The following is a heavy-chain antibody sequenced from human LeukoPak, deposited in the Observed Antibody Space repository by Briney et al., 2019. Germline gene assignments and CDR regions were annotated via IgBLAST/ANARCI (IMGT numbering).Heavy chain of an antibody. Sequence: PGGSLRLSCAASGFTFSSYEMNWVRQAPGKGLEWVSYISNSGSTTYYADSVKGRFTISRDNSKNTLYLQMNSLRAEDTAVYYCAKNPRVYGDYAGSWFDPWGQGTLVTVSS. CDR1: GFTFSSYE. CDR2: ISNSGSTT. D-gene: IGHD4-17*01. CDR3: AKNPRVYGDYAGSWFDP. J-gene: IGHJ5*02. V-gene: IGHV3-48*03.